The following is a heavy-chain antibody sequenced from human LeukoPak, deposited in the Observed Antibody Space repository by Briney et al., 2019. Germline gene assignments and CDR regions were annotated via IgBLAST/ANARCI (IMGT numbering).Heavy chain of an antibody. CDR3: ARADNWNYVSFDY. D-gene: IGHD1-7*01. V-gene: IGHV4-38-2*02. CDR1: GYSISSGYY. J-gene: IGHJ4*02. CDR2: IYTSGST. Sequence: SETLSLTCTVSGYSISSGYYWGWIRQPPGKGLEWIGSIYTSGSTNYNPSLKSRVTISVDTSKNQFSLKLSSVTAADTAVYYCARADNWNYVSFDYWGQGTLVTVSS.